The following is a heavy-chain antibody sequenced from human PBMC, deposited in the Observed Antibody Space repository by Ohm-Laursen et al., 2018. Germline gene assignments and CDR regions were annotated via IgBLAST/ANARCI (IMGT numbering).Heavy chain of an antibody. CDR3: AKDRGSDWYFDV. D-gene: IGHD3-10*01. V-gene: IGHV3-30*18. CDR1: GFTFSSYW. Sequence: SLRLSCAASGFTFSSYWMSWVRQAPGKGLEWVAVISYDGRQTYYADSVKGRFTISRDNPKSTLYLQMNSLRSEDTAVYYCAKDRGSDWYFDVWGRGTLVTVSS. J-gene: IGHJ2*01. CDR2: ISYDGRQT.